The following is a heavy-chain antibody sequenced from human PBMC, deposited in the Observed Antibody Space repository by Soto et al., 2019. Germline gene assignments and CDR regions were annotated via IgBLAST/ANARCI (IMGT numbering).Heavy chain of an antibody. Sequence: PSETLSLTCAVSGVSISGFYWSWIRQPPGKGLEYIGYIYYSGSTYYNPSLKSRVTVSLDSSKNQFSLKLTSVTAADTAVYYCARRYGSAFDIWGQGTMVTVSS. CDR3: ARRYGSAFDI. V-gene: IGHV4-59*01. CDR1: GVSISGFY. J-gene: IGHJ3*02. CDR2: IYYSGST. D-gene: IGHD3-10*01.